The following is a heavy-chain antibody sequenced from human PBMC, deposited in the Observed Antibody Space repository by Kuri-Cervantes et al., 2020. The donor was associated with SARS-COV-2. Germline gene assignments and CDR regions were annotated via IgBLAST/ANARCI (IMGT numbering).Heavy chain of an antibody. CDR2: MNPNSGNT. CDR3: ARHLTIIYYDSSVLLTGAFDI. V-gene: IGHV1-8*02. Sequence: ASVKVSCKASGYAFTSYDINWVRQATGQGLEWMGWMNPNSGNTGYAQKFRGRVTVTRNTPISTAYMELSSLKASDTAMYYCARHLTIIYYDSSVLLTGAFDIWGQGTMVTVSS. J-gene: IGHJ3*02. CDR1: GYAFTSYD. D-gene: IGHD3-22*01.